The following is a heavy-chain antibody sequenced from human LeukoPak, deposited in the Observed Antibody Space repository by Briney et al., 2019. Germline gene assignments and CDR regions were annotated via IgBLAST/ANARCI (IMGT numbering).Heavy chain of an antibody. Sequence: SETLSLTCTVSSGSISSYYWSWIRQPPGKGLEWIGYICCSGSTNYNPSLKSRVTMSVDTSKNQFSLKLSSVTAADTAVYYCAREGARIAAARFDPWGQGTLVTVSS. J-gene: IGHJ5*02. CDR1: SGSISSYY. CDR2: ICCSGST. D-gene: IGHD6-13*01. CDR3: AREGARIAAARFDP. V-gene: IGHV4-59*12.